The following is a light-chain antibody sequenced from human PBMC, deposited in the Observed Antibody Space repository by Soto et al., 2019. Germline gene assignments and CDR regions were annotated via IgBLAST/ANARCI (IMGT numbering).Light chain of an antibody. CDR2: DAS. J-gene: IGKJ3*01. V-gene: IGKV3-11*01. CDR1: QSVSSY. Sequence: EIVLTQSPATLSLSPGERATLSCRASQSVSSYLAWYQQKPGQAPRLLIYDASNRATGIPARFSGSGSGTVFTLTISSLEPEDFAVYYCQQRSNWPITFG. CDR3: QQRSNWPIT.